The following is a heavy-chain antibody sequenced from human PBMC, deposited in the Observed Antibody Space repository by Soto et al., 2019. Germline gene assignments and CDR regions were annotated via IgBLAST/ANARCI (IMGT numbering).Heavy chain of an antibody. D-gene: IGHD6-6*01. CDR1: GFTFSRSA. CDR3: ASPYEYSSSSSFDY. Sequence: QVQLVESGGGVVQPGRSLRLSCAASGFTFSRSALHWVRQAPGKGLEWVTIISYDGNDKYYADSVKGRFTISRDNSKNTLYLQMNSLRAEDTAVYYCASPYEYSSSSSFDYWGQGTLVTVSS. V-gene: IGHV3-30-3*01. CDR2: ISYDGNDK. J-gene: IGHJ4*02.